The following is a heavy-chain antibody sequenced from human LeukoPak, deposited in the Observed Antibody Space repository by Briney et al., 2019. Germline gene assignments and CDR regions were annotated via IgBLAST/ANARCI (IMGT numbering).Heavy chain of an antibody. Sequence: ASVKVSCKASGGTFSSDAISWVRQAPGQGLEWMGRIIPIFGTANYAQKFQGRVTITTDESTSTAYMELSSLRSEDTAVYYCAGLNYYDSSGYPQTEYFQHWGQGTLVTVSS. J-gene: IGHJ1*01. V-gene: IGHV1-69*05. CDR1: GGTFSSDA. CDR2: IIPIFGTA. D-gene: IGHD3-22*01. CDR3: AGLNYYDSSGYPQTEYFQH.